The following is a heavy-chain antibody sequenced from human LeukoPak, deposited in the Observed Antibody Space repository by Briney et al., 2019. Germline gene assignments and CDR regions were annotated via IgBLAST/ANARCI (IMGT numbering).Heavy chain of an antibody. J-gene: IGHJ6*03. CDR2: INHSGST. V-gene: IGHV4-34*01. Sequence: PSETLSLTCAVYGGSFSGYYWSWIRQPPGKGLEWIGEINHSGSTYYNPSLKSRVTISVDTSKNQFSLKLSSVTAADTAVYYCARVMYSSSWYVRAYYYYYMDVWGKGTTVTVSS. D-gene: IGHD6-13*01. CDR3: ARVMYSSSWYVRAYYYYYMDV. CDR1: GGSFSGYY.